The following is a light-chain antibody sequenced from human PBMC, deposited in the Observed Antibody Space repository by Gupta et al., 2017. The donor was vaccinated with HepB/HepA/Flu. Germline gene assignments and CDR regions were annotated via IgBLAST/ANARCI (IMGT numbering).Light chain of an antibody. Sequence: QSGLTQSPSASGTPGQRVTISCSGAKSNIGSNTVNWYQQFPGTAPRLLIYTNNQRPSGVPDRFSASKSGTSASLAISGLQSEDEADYYCAAWDDILTVVLFGGGTKLTVL. V-gene: IGLV1-44*01. CDR3: AAWDDILTVVL. CDR1: KSNIGSNT. J-gene: IGLJ2*01. CDR2: TNN.